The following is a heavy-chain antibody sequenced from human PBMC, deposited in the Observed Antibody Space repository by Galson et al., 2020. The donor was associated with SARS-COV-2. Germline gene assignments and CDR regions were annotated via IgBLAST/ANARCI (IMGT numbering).Heavy chain of an antibody. CDR1: GGSITSSSYY. CDR2: IYYGGST. D-gene: IGHD6-13*01. CDR3: ARETGYTIKGAFEI. J-gene: IGHJ3*02. V-gene: IGHV4-39*07. Sequence: ASETLSLTCTVSGGSITSSSYYWGWIRQPPGKGLEWIGSIYYGGSTYCNPSLKSRVTISVDTSKNQFSLKLSSVTAADTAVYYCARETGYTIKGAFEIWGQGIMVTVSS.